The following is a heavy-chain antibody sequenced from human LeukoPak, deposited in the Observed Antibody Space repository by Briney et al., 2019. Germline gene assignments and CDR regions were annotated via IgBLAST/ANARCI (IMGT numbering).Heavy chain of an antibody. CDR1: GFTFGDYA. Sequence: QSGGSLRLSCTASGFTFGDYAMGWVRQAPGKGLEWVGFIRSKAYGGTIEYAASVKGRFTISRDDSKRIAYLQMNSLKTEDTAVYYCTRGSGYFSGNLGWFDFWGQGTLVTVSS. V-gene: IGHV3-49*04. D-gene: IGHD3-3*01. J-gene: IGHJ4*02. CDR3: TRGSGYFSGNLGWFDF. CDR2: IRSKAYGGTI.